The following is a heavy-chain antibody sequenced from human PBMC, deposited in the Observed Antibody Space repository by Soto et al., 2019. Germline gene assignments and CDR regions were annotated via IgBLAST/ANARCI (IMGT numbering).Heavy chain of an antibody. D-gene: IGHD5-18*01. V-gene: IGHV1-69*13. CDR2: IIPIFGTA. CDR1: GGTFSTYA. J-gene: IGHJ6*02. Sequence: ASVKVSCKASGGTFSTYAISWVRQAPGQGLEWVGGIIPIFGTANYAQKFQGRVTITADESTSTAYMELSSLRSEDTAVYYCARAAYSYGTAYLSYYYGMDVWGQGPTVTVSS. CDR3: ARAAYSYGTAYLSYYYGMDV.